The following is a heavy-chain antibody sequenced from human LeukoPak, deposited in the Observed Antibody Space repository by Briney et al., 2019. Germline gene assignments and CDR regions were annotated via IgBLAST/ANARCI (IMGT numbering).Heavy chain of an antibody. J-gene: IGHJ3*02. D-gene: IGHD2-2*02. CDR1: GFSFDDYG. V-gene: IGHV3-20*04. CDR3: ARCSRSSTDCYSAFDI. CDR2: ITNWNGGST. Sequence: GGSLRLSCEASGFSFDDYGMTWVRQSTGKGLEWVSAITNWNGGSTGYADSVRGRFTISRDNAKNSLYLQMNSLRAEDTALYYCARCSRSSTDCYSAFDIWGQGTMVTVSS.